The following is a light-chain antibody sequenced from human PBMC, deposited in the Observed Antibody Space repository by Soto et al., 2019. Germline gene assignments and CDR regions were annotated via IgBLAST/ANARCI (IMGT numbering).Light chain of an antibody. CDR3: QQYDSTSWT. CDR2: WAS. Sequence: DLVMTQSPDSLAVSLGERATINCKSSQSVLSRSTNKNYLAWYQQKPGQPPKLLIYWASTRESGVPDRFSGSGSGTDFTLTISSLKAEEVAVYYCQQYDSTSWTFGQGTKVEIK. V-gene: IGKV4-1*01. J-gene: IGKJ1*01. CDR1: QSVLSRSTNKNY.